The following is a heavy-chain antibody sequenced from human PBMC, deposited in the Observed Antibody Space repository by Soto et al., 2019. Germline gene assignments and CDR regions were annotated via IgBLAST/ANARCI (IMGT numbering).Heavy chain of an antibody. CDR2: INPNTRSA. CDR1: GYAFTRYY. CDR3: ARDVNSALTFHYHGMDV. V-gene: IGHV1-46*01. D-gene: IGHD2-15*01. Sequence: QEQLVHSGAEVKKPGASVKVSCKASGYAFTRYYVHWVRQAPGQGLEWMGIINPNTRSASYAQKFQDRVAVTRDTSTSTVYMELSSLYSDDTAVYYCARDVNSALTFHYHGMDVWGQGTTVTVSS. J-gene: IGHJ6*02.